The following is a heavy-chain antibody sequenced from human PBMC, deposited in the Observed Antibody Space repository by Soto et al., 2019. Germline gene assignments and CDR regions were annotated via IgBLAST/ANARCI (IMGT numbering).Heavy chain of an antibody. V-gene: IGHV4-34*02. J-gene: IGHJ4*02. CDR3: ARGHIPVYGPVPDYFDS. D-gene: IGHD2-21*01. CDR2: VTHSGST. Sequence: QVHLQQWGAGLLKPSETLSLTCGVYGGSLRGSYWSWIRQPPGKALEWLGKVTHSGSTTFNPSLTSRVSVSVDTSDNQFSLKLPSVTAADTAVYYCARGHIPVYGPVPDYFDSWGQGTLVTVSS. CDR1: GGSLRGSY.